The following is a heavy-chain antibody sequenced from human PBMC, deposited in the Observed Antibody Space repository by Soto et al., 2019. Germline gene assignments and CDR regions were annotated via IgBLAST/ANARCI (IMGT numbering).Heavy chain of an antibody. CDR3: ARGGSLRPFDL. CDR1: GFTFSDYY. V-gene: IGHV3-11*01. J-gene: IGHJ2*01. CDR2: ISMSGSII. D-gene: IGHD6-13*01. Sequence: QVQQVESGGGLVKPGGSLRLSCAASGFTFSDYYMSWIRQAPGKGLEWLSHISMSGSIIKYTDSVKGRFTISRDNAKNSLYLQMNSLRVEDTAVYYCARGGSLRPFDLWGRGTLVTVSS.